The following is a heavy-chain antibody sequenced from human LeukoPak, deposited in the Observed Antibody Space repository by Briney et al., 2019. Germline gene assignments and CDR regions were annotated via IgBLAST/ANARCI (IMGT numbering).Heavy chain of an antibody. J-gene: IGHJ6*02. CDR3: ATGNGDYFSTNRRNAMDV. CDR1: GFTFSSYH. Sequence: GGSLRLSCAASGFTFSSYHMSWVRQAPGKGLEWGSYISSGSSDLYYTDSVKGRFTISRDNAQNLLYLQMDSLRAEDTAVYYCATGNGDYFSTNRRNAMDVWGQGTTVTVSS. V-gene: IGHV3-21*06. D-gene: IGHD4-17*01. CDR2: ISSGSSDL.